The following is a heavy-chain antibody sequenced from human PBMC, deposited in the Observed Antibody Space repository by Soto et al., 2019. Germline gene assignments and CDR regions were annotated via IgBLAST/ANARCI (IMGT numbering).Heavy chain of an antibody. Sequence: QVQLVQSGAEVKKPGSSVKVSCKASGGTFSSYAISWVRQAPGQGLEWMGGIIPIFGTADYAQKFQGRVTITADESTSTGNMELCSLRSEDTVVYYCASHYDSSGYYYRGLDYWGQGTLVTVSS. J-gene: IGHJ4*02. CDR1: GGTFSSYA. CDR3: ASHYDSSGYYYRGLDY. V-gene: IGHV1-69*12. D-gene: IGHD3-22*01. CDR2: IIPIFGTA.